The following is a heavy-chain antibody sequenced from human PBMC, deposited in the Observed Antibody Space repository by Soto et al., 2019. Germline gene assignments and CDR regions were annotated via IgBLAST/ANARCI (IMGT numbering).Heavy chain of an antibody. Sequence: SETLSLTCTVSGGSISSYYWSWIRQPPGKGLEWIGYIYYSGRTNYNPSLKSRVTISVDTSKNQFSLRLSSVTAADTAVYYCARETYSSGWYYWFDPWGQGTLVTVSS. CDR3: ARETYSSGWYYWFDP. CDR2: IYYSGRT. D-gene: IGHD6-19*01. J-gene: IGHJ5*02. V-gene: IGHV4-59*01. CDR1: GGSISSYY.